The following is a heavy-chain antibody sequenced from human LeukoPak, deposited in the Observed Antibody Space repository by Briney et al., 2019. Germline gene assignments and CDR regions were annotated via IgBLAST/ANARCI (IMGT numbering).Heavy chain of an antibody. CDR2: INTNTGNP. Sequence: ASVKVSCKASGYTFTSYAMNWVRQAPGQGLEWMGWINTNTGNPTYAQGFTGRFVFSLDTSVSTAYLQISSLKAEDTAVYYCARDSSSRSLLSSSWLRPFDYWGQGTLVTVSS. D-gene: IGHD6-13*01. CDR1: GYTFTSYA. CDR3: ARDSSSRSLLSSSWLRPFDY. J-gene: IGHJ4*02. V-gene: IGHV7-4-1*02.